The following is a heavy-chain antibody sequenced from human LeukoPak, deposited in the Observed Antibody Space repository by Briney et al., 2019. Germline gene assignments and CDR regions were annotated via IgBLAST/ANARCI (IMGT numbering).Heavy chain of an antibody. D-gene: IGHD3-10*01. Sequence: PGGSLRLSCAASGFIFRDSAMHWVRQASGKGLEWVGRIRSKANTYATAYAASVQGRFTIFRDDSKDTAYLQMNSLRAEDTAVYYCAKDRRAGSYDYWGQGTLVTVSS. CDR3: AKDRRAGSYDY. CDR1: GFIFRDSA. J-gene: IGHJ4*02. V-gene: IGHV3-73*01. CDR2: IRSKANTYAT.